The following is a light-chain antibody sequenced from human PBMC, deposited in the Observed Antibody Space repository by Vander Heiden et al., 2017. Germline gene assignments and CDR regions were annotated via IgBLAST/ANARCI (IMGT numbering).Light chain of an antibody. CDR2: AAI. CDR3: QQSYSTPQT. J-gene: IGKJ1*01. CDR1: QSISNY. V-gene: IGKV1-39*01. Sequence: DIQMTQSPSSLSASVGDRVSMTGRASQSISNYLNWYQQKPGKAPKRLIYAAISLQSGVPSRFSGSGSGTDFTLTISSLQPEDFATYYCQQSYSTPQTFGQGTKVEIK.